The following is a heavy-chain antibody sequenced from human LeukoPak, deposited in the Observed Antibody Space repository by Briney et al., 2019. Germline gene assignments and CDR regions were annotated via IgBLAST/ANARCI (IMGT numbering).Heavy chain of an antibody. D-gene: IGHD4-23*01. J-gene: IGHJ5*02. CDR1: GGSFSGYY. V-gene: IGHV4-34*01. CDR2: INHSGST. CDR3: ARSLTTVVTA. Sequence: SETLSLTCAVYGGSFSGYYWSWIRQPPGKGLEWIGEINHSGSTNYNPSLKSRVTISVDTSKNQFSLKLSSVTAADTAVYYCARSLTTVVTAWGQGTLVTVSS.